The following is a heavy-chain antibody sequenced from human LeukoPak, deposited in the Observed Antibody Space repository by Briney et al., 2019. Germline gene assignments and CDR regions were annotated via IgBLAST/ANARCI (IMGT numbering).Heavy chain of an antibody. Sequence: PSETLSLTCTVPGGSISSYYWSWIRQPPGKGLEYIGYIYYSGSTNYSPSLQSRVTISLDTSKNQFSLKLSSVTAADTAVYYCARDREDTAMVPDYYYYMDVWGKGTTVTVSS. J-gene: IGHJ6*03. CDR2: IYYSGST. V-gene: IGHV4-59*01. CDR1: GGSISSYY. CDR3: ARDREDTAMVPDYYYYMDV. D-gene: IGHD5-18*01.